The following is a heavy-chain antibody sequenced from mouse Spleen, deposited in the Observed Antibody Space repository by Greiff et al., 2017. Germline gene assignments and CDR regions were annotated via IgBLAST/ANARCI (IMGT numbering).Heavy chain of an antibody. D-gene: IGHD3-3*01. CDR2: IYPGDGDT. CDR3: ARSRDGAY. Sequence: VQGVESGPELVKPGASVKISCKASGYAFSSSWMNWVKQRPGKGLEWIGRIYPGDGDTNYNGKFKGKATLTADKSSSTAYMQLSSLTSEDSAVYFCARSRDGAYWGQGTLVTVSA. V-gene: IGHV1-82*01. CDR1: GYAFSSSW. J-gene: IGHJ3*01.